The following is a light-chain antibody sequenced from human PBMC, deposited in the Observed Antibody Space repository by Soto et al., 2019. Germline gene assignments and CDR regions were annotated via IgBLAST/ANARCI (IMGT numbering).Light chain of an antibody. J-gene: IGKJ3*01. Sequence: EIVLTQSPGTLSLSPGERATLSCRASESINIFNLAWYQQKPGQAPRLLIFGASSRAPGVPDRFSGSGSGTDFTLTISRLEPEDFAIYYCHHYCNSPWTFGPGTKVDIK. CDR1: ESINIFN. CDR3: HHYCNSPWT. CDR2: GAS. V-gene: IGKV3-20*01.